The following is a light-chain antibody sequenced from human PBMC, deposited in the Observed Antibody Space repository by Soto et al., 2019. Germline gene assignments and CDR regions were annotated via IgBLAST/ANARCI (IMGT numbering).Light chain of an antibody. CDR3: SSYTSSRILYV. V-gene: IGLV2-14*01. J-gene: IGLJ1*01. CDR1: SSDVGGYNY. CDR2: EVS. Sequence: QSVLTQPASVSGSPGQSITISCTGTSSDVGGYNYVSWYQRHPGKAPKLMIYEVSNRPSGVSNRFSGSKSGNTASLTISGLQAEDEADYYCSSYTSSRILYVFGTGTKVTV.